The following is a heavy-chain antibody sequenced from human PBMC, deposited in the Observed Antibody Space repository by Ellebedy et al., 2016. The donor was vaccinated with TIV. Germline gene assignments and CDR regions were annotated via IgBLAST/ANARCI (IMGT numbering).Heavy chain of an antibody. J-gene: IGHJ4*02. V-gene: IGHV3-48*04. D-gene: IGHD6-13*01. CDR1: GFTFSDYN. CDR3: ARETGYSSSWHFDY. CDR2: ISYGPNTI. Sequence: GGSLRLXCAASGFTFSDYNMNWVRQTPGKGLEWVSYISYGPNTIYYADSVKGRFTISRDNAKDSLHLQMNSLRAEDTAVYYCARETGYSSSWHFDYWGQGTLVTVSS.